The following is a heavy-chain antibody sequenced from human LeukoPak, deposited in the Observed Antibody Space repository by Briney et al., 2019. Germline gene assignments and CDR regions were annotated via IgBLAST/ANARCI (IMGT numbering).Heavy chain of an antibody. V-gene: IGHV4-4*02. D-gene: IGHD4-23*01. J-gene: IGHJ5*02. CDR3: ARPYLRGTVVNNWFDP. CDR2: IYHSGST. Sequence: SETLSLTCAVSGGSISSSNWWSWVRQPPGKGLEWIGEIYHSGSTNYNPSLKSRVTISVDTSKNQFSLKLSSVTAADTAVYYCARPYLRGTVVNNWFDPWGQGTLVTVSS. CDR1: GGSISSSNW.